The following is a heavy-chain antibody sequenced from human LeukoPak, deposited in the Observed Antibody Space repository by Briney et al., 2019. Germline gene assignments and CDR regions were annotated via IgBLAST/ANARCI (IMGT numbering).Heavy chain of an antibody. CDR2: TSSSDSGK. CDR3: ATSRITMIGDYMDF. J-gene: IGHJ6*03. Sequence: GGSLRLSCVVSGFTLSSYAMSWVRQAPGKGLEWVAATSSSDSGKYHADSVRGRFTISRDNSKNTVYLQVDSLRSEDTAVYFCATSRITMIGDYMDFWGRGTAVTVSS. V-gene: IGHV3-23*01. D-gene: IGHD3-22*01. CDR1: GFTLSSYA.